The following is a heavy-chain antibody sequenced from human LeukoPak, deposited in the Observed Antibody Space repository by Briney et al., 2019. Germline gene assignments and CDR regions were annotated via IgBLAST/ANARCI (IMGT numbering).Heavy chain of an antibody. Sequence: GGSLRLSCAASGFTFNNYWMHWVRQPPGKGLVWVSRINEDGSSTTYADSVKGRFTISRDNAKNTLYLQMNSLRAEDTAVYYCARGTVTTSYYFDYWGQGTLVTVSS. D-gene: IGHD4-17*01. J-gene: IGHJ4*02. CDR3: ARGTVTTSYYFDY. CDR2: INEDGSST. CDR1: GFTFNNYW. V-gene: IGHV3-74*03.